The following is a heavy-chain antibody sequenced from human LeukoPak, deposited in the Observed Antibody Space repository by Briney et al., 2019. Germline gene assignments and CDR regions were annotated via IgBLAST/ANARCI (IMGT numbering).Heavy chain of an antibody. CDR2: IYSGGST. CDR1: GFTVSSNY. Sequence: GGSLRLSCAASGFTVSSNYMSWVRQAPGKGLEWVSVIYSGGSTYYADSVKGRFTISRDNSKNTLYLQMNSLRAEDTAVYYCARVWFRESHFDYWGQGTLVTVSS. V-gene: IGHV3-66*01. J-gene: IGHJ4*02. D-gene: IGHD3-10*01. CDR3: ARVWFRESHFDY.